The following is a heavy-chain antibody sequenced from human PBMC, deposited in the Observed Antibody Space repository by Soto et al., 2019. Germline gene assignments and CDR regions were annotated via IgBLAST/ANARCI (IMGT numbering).Heavy chain of an antibody. Sequence: EVQLVESGGGLVKPGGSLRLSCAASGFTFSSYSMNWVRQAPGKGLEWVSSISSSSSYIYYADSVKGRFTISRDNAKNSLYLQMNSLRAEDTAVYYCARAYSGSYYNSQFDYWGQGTLVTVSS. CDR1: GFTFSSYS. CDR3: ARAYSGSYYNSQFDY. CDR2: ISSSSSYI. J-gene: IGHJ4*02. V-gene: IGHV3-21*01. D-gene: IGHD3-10*01.